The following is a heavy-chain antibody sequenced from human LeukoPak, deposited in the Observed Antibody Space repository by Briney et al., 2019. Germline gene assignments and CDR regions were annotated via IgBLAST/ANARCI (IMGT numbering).Heavy chain of an antibody. Sequence: GWSLRLSCVASRFTDINNHMNWVRQAPGKGLDWVSVIYNGDNTYYADSVQGRYTNSKDNYKNTLYLQMNSLRPDGTAVYFCARASRWLAVDNWGQGTLVTVSS. V-gene: IGHV3-66*01. CDR1: RFTDINNH. D-gene: IGHD6-19*01. CDR2: IYNGDNT. J-gene: IGHJ4*02. CDR3: ARASRWLAVDN.